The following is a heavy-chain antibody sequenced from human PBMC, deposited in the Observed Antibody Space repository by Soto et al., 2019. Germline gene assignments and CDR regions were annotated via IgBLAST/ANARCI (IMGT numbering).Heavy chain of an antibody. J-gene: IGHJ4*02. CDR2: ISGSGGST. D-gene: IGHD3-3*01. CDR1: GFTFGSFA. Sequence: EVQLLESGGDLVQPGGSLRLSCAASGFTFGSFAMSWVRQAPGKGLEWVSAISGSGGSTYYANSVKGRFTISRDNSKKTLFLQMNSLRAADTAVYYCAKTYYDFSSGYFFDSWGQGALVTVSS. V-gene: IGHV3-23*01. CDR3: AKTYYDFSSGYFFDS.